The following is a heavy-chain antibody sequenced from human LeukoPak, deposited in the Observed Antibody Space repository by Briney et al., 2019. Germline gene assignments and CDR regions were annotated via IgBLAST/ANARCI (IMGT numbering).Heavy chain of an antibody. CDR2: INGSGGRT. Sequence: GGSLRLSCAASGFTFSSYAMSWVRQAPGKGLEWVSGINGSGGRTYYGASVKGRFTISRDNSKNTLYLQMNSLRAEDTAVYYCAKRVFGSSFDPWGQGTLVTVSS. J-gene: IGHJ5*02. V-gene: IGHV3-23*01. CDR3: AKRVFGSSFDP. CDR1: GFTFSSYA. D-gene: IGHD3-16*01.